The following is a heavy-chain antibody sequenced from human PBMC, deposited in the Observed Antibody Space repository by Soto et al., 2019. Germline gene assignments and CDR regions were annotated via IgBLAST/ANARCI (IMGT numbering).Heavy chain of an antibody. CDR3: AKSNWKDKNALDI. V-gene: IGHV3-30*18. CDR1: GFSFSSYV. J-gene: IGHJ3*02. Sequence: QVQLVEAGGGVVQPGRSLRLSCAASGFSFSSYVMHWVRQAPGKGPEWVAVISYDGNSKYYADSAKGRFTISRDNSKNTLYLQMNSLRAEDTAVYHCAKSNWKDKNALDIWGQGTMVTVSS. CDR2: ISYDGNSK. D-gene: IGHD1-20*01.